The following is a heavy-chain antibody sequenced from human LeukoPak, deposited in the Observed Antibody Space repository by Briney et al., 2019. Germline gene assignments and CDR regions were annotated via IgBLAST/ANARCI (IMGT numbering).Heavy chain of an antibody. CDR3: ARGGRRFLEWLPDY. Sequence: SETLSLTCTVSGGSISSGDYYWSWIRQPPGKGLEWIGYIYYSGSTYYNPSLKSRVTISVDTSKNQFSLKLSSLTAADTAVYYCARGGRRFLEWLPDYWGQGTLVTVSS. V-gene: IGHV4-30-4*01. D-gene: IGHD3-3*01. J-gene: IGHJ4*02. CDR2: IYYSGST. CDR1: GGSISSGDYY.